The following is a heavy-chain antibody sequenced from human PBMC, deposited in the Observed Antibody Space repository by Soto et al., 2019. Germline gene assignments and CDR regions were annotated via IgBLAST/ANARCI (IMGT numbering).Heavy chain of an antibody. D-gene: IGHD3-22*01. Sequence: QVQLVQSGAEEKKPGASVKVSCKPSGYTFTVYSMHWVRQAPGQRLEWMGWINGGNGNTKYSQKFQGRVTITRDTSASTAYMELSSLRSEETAVYYCARDGDGSSLSFDYWGQGTLVTVSS. J-gene: IGHJ4*02. CDR1: GYTFTVYS. CDR3: ARDGDGSSLSFDY. CDR2: INGGNGNT. V-gene: IGHV1-3*05.